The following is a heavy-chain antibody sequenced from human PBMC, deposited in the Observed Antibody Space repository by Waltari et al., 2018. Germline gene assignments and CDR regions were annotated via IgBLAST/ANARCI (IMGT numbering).Heavy chain of an antibody. D-gene: IGHD5-12*01. Sequence: QVQLQESGPGLVKPSETLSLTCTVSGGSISSYYWSWIRQPPGKGLEWIGYLYYSGSTNYNPSHKSRVTISVDTAKNQFSLKLNSVTAADTAVYYCARGGYSGYDGWFDPWGQGTLVTVSS. J-gene: IGHJ5*02. CDR1: GGSISSYY. V-gene: IGHV4-59*01. CDR3: ARGGYSGYDGWFDP. CDR2: LYYSGST.